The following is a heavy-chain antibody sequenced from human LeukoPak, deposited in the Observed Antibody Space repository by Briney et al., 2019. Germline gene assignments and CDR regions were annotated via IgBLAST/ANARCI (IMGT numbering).Heavy chain of an antibody. CDR2: IIPMIGST. CDR1: GGTISDYA. J-gene: IGHJ4*02. D-gene: IGHD3-22*01. CDR3: ATVQYDSSGYSNGYFDY. Sequence: GASVKVSCKASGGTISDYALSWVRQAPGQGLEWMGRIIPMIGSTIYAQKFQGRVTMTEDTSTDTAYMELGSLRSEDTAVYYCATVQYDSSGYSNGYFDYWGQGTLVTVSS. V-gene: IGHV1-69*04.